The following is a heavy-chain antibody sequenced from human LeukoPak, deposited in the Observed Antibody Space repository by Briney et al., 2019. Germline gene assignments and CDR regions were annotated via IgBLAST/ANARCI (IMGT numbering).Heavy chain of an antibody. CDR2: ISSPGSST. V-gene: IGHV3-23*01. J-gene: IGHJ4*02. CDR3: AQRGIPTSAYYSDS. D-gene: IGHD2-2*01. Sequence: GGSLSLSCAASGFTFDGYAMTWVRQAPGKGLEWVSYISSPGSSTFYADSVKGRFTISRDNSKNTLYLQMNSLRAEDTAVYYCAQRGIPTSAYYSDSWGQGTLITVSS. CDR1: GFTFDGYA.